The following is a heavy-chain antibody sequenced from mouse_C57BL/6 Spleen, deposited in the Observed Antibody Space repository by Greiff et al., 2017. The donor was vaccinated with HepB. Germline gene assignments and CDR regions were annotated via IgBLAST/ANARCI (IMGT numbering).Heavy chain of an antibody. D-gene: IGHD2-4*01. V-gene: IGHV1-55*01. Sequence: VKPGASVKMSCKASGYTFTSYWITWVKQRPGQGLEWIGDIYPGSGSTNYNEKFKSKATLTVDTSSSTAYMQLSSLTSEDSAVYYCARKEDDYDYFDYWGQGTTLTVSS. CDR2: IYPGSGST. CDR3: ARKEDDYDYFDY. J-gene: IGHJ2*01. CDR1: GYTFTSYW.